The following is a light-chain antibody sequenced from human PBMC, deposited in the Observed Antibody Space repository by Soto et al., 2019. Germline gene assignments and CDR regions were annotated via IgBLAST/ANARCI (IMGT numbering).Light chain of an antibody. J-gene: IGKJ4*01. CDR1: QSVLYSSNNKNY. CDR3: QQYYNTAPP. V-gene: IGKV4-1*01. CDR2: WAS. Sequence: DIVMTQSPDSLAVSLGERATINCKSSQSVLYSSNNKNYLAWYQQKPGQPPKVLIYWASTRESGVPDRFSGSGSGTECTLTISSLQAEDVAVYYCQQYYNTAPPFGGGTKVEIK.